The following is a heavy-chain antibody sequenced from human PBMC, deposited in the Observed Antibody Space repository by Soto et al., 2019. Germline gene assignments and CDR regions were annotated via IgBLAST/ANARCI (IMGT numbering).Heavy chain of an antibody. D-gene: IGHD3-3*01. Sequence: SVKVSCKASGGTFSSYAISWVRQAPGQGLEWMGGIIPIFGTANYAQKFQGRVTITADESTSTAYMKLSSLRSEDTAVYYCARGIFGVGYPQYYFDYWGQGTLVTVSS. CDR3: ARGIFGVGYPQYYFDY. CDR1: GGTFSSYA. V-gene: IGHV1-69*13. CDR2: IIPIFGTA. J-gene: IGHJ4*02.